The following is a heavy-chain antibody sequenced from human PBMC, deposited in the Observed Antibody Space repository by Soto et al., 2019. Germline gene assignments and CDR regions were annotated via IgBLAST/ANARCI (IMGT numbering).Heavy chain of an antibody. J-gene: IGHJ3*02. CDR3: AKGLYGSGSYYHDAFDI. Sequence: GGSLRLSCAASGFTFSSYAMSWVRQAPGKGLEWVSAISGSGGSTYYADSVKGRFTISRDNSKNTLYLQMNSLRAEDTAVYYCAKGLYGSGSYYHDAFDIWGQGTMVTVSS. CDR2: ISGSGGST. D-gene: IGHD3-10*01. V-gene: IGHV3-23*01. CDR1: GFTFSSYA.